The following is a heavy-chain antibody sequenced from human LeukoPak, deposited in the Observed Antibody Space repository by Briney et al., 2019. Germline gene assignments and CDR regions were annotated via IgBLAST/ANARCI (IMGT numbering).Heavy chain of an antibody. CDR3: VKDAPNGSVDF. Sequence: GGSLRLSCVTSGFTFERYVMHWMRLAPGKGLECVSSIHPNNGGVGYAASVKGRFAISRDNARNSLYLEMTSLRPEDTAVYYCVKDAPNGSVDFWGRGTLVTVSS. V-gene: IGHV3-9*01. CDR2: IHPNNGGV. J-gene: IGHJ4*02. CDR1: GFTFERYV. D-gene: IGHD2-8*01.